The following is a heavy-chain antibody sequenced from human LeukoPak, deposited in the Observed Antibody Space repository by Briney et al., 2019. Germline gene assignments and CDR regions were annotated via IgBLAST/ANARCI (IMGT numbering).Heavy chain of an antibody. D-gene: IGHD3-22*01. CDR2: IGGSGGVT. CDR1: GFTFTSYA. CDR3: AKRGAVIRVILIELHKKAYCFDA. Sequence: GGSLRLSCPASGFTFTSYAMSWVRQAPGKGLEWVGCIGGSGGVTNYADSVKGRLTISRDTAKNTPYMQLNSLRTGDTAVSFCAKRGAVIRVILIELHKKAYCFDAWGQGALVTVSS. V-gene: IGHV3-23*01. J-gene: IGHJ4*02.